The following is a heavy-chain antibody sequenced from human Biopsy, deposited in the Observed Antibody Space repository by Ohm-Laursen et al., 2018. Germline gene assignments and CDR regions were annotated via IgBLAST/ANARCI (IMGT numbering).Heavy chain of an antibody. D-gene: IGHD3-3*01. V-gene: IGHV4-61*08. CDR2: ISDRGCT. Sequence: SETLSLTCTVSGGSISSSGDYWSWIRQPPRKGLEWIGYISDRGCTNYNPSLRGRVTISVDTSKNQFSLKLTSVTAADTAVFFCARLYRLDDYWNEDPPDAFDVWGQGTMVTVSS. J-gene: IGHJ3*01. CDR3: ARLYRLDDYWNEDPPDAFDV. CDR1: GGSISSSGDY.